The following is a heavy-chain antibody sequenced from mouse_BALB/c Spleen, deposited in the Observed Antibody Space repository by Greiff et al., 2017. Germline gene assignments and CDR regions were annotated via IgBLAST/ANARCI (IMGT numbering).Heavy chain of an antibody. CDR3: AKDYDYAWFAY. J-gene: IGHJ3*01. CDR1: GYTFTSYV. Sequence: LVESGPELVKPGASVKMSCKASGYTFTSYVMHWVKQKPGQGLEWIGYINPYNDGTKYNEKFKGKATLTSDKSSSTAYMELSSLTSEDSAVYYCAKDYDYAWFAYWGQGTLVTVSA. V-gene: IGHV1-14*01. D-gene: IGHD2-4*01. CDR2: INPYNDGT.